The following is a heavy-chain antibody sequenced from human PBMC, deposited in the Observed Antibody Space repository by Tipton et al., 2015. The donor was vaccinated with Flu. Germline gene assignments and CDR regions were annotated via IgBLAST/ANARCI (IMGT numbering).Heavy chain of an antibody. CDR3: ARDRGFGAYTFDH. J-gene: IGHJ4*02. D-gene: IGHD3-10*01. CDR1: GYTFTNYN. Sequence: QVQLVQSGAEVKKPGASVRISCTASGYTFTNYNMHWVRQAPGQGPEWMGIIYPSGGGTTYAQKFQGRVTLTRDKSTSTVYMELSSLRSEDTAFYYCARDRGFGAYTFDHGAQGTLVTVSS. CDR2: IYPSGGGT. V-gene: IGHV1-46*01.